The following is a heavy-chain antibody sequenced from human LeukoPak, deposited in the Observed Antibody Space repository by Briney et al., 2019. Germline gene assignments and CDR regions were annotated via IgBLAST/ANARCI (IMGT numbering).Heavy chain of an antibody. J-gene: IGHJ3*02. CDR1: GFTFSSYA. D-gene: IGHD3-10*01. Sequence: GGSLRLSCAASGFTFSSYAMSWVRQAPGKGLEWVSAISGSGGSTYYADSVKGRFTISRDNSKNTLYLQMNSLRAEDTAVYYCARRITMARGVASLAFDIWGQGTMVTVSS. CDR2: ISGSGGST. V-gene: IGHV3-23*01. CDR3: ARRITMARGVASLAFDI.